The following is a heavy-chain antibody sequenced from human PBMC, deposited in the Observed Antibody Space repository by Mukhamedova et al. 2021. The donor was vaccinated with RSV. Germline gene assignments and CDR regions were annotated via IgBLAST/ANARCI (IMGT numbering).Heavy chain of an antibody. Sequence: GSAKNRVDSVKGRFTISRDNAENSVYLQMNNLRAEDTAIYYCARDPGYSAFDFWGRGTLVTVSS. V-gene: IGHV3-7*01. CDR3: ARDPGYSAFDF. J-gene: IGHJ4*02. CDR2: GSAK. D-gene: IGHD2-15*01.